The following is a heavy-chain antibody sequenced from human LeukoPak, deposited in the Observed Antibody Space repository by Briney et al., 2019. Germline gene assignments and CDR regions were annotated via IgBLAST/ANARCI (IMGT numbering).Heavy chain of an antibody. CDR1: GFTFSDYY. Sequence: PGGPLRFSCASSGFTFSDYYMSWIRKAPGKGLEWGSYISSSSSYTNYAGSVKGRFTISRDNAKNSLYLQMNSLRAEDTAVYYCARDRVRVTTVFTWEVYYYGMDVWGQGNTVTVSS. V-gene: IGHV3-11*05. CDR2: ISSSSSYT. J-gene: IGHJ6*02. CDR3: ARDRVRVTTVFTWEVYYYGMDV. D-gene: IGHD4-17*01.